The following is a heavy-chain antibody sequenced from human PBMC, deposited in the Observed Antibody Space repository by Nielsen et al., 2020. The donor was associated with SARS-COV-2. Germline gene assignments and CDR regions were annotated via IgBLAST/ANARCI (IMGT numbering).Heavy chain of an antibody. Sequence: ASVKVSCKASGYTFTSYGISWVRQAPGQGLEWMGWISAYNGNTNYVQKLQGRVTMTTDTSTSTAYMELSRLRSDDTAVYYCARVGIVGATTGIDYWGQGTLVTVSS. CDR2: ISAYNGNT. J-gene: IGHJ4*02. V-gene: IGHV1-18*01. D-gene: IGHD1-26*01. CDR1: GYTFTSYG. CDR3: ARVGIVGATTGIDY.